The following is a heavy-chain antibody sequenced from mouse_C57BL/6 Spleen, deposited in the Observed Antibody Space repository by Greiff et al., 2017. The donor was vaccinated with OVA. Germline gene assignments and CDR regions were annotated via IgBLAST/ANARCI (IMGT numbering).Heavy chain of an antibody. CDR1: GFTFSDYG. CDR3: ARRSSYWYFDV. D-gene: IGHD1-1*01. Sequence: EVHLVESGGGLVKPGGSLKLSCAASGFTFSDYGMHWVRQAPAKGLEWVAYISSGSSTIYYADTVKGRFTISSDNAKNTLFLQMTSLRSEDTAMYYCARRSSYWYFDVWGTGTTVTVSS. CDR2: ISSGSSTI. V-gene: IGHV5-17*01. J-gene: IGHJ1*03.